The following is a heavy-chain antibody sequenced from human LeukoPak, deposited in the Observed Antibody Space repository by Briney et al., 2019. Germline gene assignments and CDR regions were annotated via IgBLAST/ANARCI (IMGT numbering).Heavy chain of an antibody. CDR1: GYTLTELS. CDR2: FDPEDGET. V-gene: IGHV1-24*01. J-gene: IGHJ4*02. CDR3: ATDIVVVPAAGVLQEFDY. Sequence: ASVKVSCKVSGYTLTELSMHWVRQAPGKGLEWMGGFDPEDGETIYAQKFQGRVTMTEDTSTDTAYMELSSLRSEDTAVYYCATDIVVVPAAGVLQEFDYWGQGTLVTVSS. D-gene: IGHD2-2*01.